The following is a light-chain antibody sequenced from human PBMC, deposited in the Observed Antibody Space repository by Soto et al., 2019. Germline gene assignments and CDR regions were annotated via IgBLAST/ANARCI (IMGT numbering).Light chain of an antibody. Sequence: QSALTQPASVSGSPGQSITISCTGTSSDVGSYNLVSWYQQHPGKAPKLMIYESSKRPSGVSNRFSGSKSGNTASPTISGLQAEDEADYYGCSYAGPRVVFGGGTKLTVL. V-gene: IGLV2-23*01. CDR1: SSDVGSYNL. CDR2: ESS. CDR3: CSYAGPRVV. J-gene: IGLJ2*01.